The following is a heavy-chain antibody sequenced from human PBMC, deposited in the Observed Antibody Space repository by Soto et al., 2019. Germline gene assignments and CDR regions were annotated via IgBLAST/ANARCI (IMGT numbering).Heavy chain of an antibody. CDR2: IYYSGST. D-gene: IGHD5-12*01. J-gene: IGHJ4*02. CDR1: GGSISSYY. V-gene: IGHV4-59*01. CDR3: ARDHRGSGYDLPLI. Sequence: SETLSLTCTVSGGSISSYYWSWIRQPPGKGLEWIGYIYYSGSTNYNPSLKSRVTISVDTSKNQFSLKLSSVTAADTAVYYCARDHRGSGYDLPLIWGQGTLVPVSS.